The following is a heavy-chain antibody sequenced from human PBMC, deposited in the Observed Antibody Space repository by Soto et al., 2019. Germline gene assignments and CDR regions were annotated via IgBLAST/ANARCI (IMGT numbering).Heavy chain of an antibody. D-gene: IGHD3-9*01. CDR2: VYYSGTT. Sequence: QVQLQESGPGLVKPSETLSLTCSVSGGSVSSDRNYWSWIRQSPGRGLEWIGYVYYSGTTNYNPSLKSRVTITRDTSKNQFSLKMTPVTAADTAVYYCARDQYAILPGYDWFDPWGQGILVTVSS. CDR1: GGSVSSDRNY. V-gene: IGHV4-61*01. CDR3: ARDQYAILPGYDWFDP. J-gene: IGHJ5*02.